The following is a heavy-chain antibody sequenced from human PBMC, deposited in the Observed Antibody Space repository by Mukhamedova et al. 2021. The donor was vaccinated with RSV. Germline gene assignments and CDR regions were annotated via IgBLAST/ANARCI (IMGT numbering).Heavy chain of an antibody. Sequence: TGSGDTTHYTDSVQGRFTISRDNSKTAVYLEMNSLTVEDTAMYYCARNSGGRLGEDFFDFWGQGTLVTVSS. J-gene: IGHJ4*02. V-gene: IGHV3-23*01. CDR3: ARNSGGRLGEDFFDF. CDR2: TGSGDTT. D-gene: IGHD3-10*01.